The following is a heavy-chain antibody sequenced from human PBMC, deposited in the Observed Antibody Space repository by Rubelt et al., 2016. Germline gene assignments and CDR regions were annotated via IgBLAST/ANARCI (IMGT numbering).Heavy chain of an antibody. CDR2: INHSGST. CDR1: GGSFSGYY. D-gene: IGHD3-10*01. J-gene: IGHJ5*02. CDR3: ARGGRYYGSGSYQRHNWFDP. Sequence: QVQLQQWGAGLLKPSETLSLTCAVYGGSFSGYYWSWIRQPPGKGLEWIGEINHSGSTNYNPSLKSRVTTSVDTSKNQFSLKVGSVTAADTAVYSGARGGRYYGSGSYQRHNWFDPWGQGTLVTVSS. V-gene: IGHV4-34*01.